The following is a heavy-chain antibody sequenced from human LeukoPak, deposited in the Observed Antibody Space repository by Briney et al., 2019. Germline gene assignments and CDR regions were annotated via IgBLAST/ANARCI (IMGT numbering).Heavy chain of an antibody. Sequence: SVKVSCKASGCTFSSYAISWVRQAPGQGLEWMGGIIPIFGTANYAQEFQGRVTITADESTSTAYMELSSLRSEDTAVYYCARGLSSPPPPHDYDILTGYPTPNWFDPWGQGTLVTVSS. J-gene: IGHJ5*02. D-gene: IGHD3-9*01. V-gene: IGHV1-69*13. CDR1: GCTFSSYA. CDR3: ARGLSSPPPPHDYDILTGYPTPNWFDP. CDR2: IIPIFGTA.